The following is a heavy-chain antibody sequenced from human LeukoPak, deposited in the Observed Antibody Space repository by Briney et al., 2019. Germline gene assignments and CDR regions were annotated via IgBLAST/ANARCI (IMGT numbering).Heavy chain of an antibody. CDR2: VSGSGDST. J-gene: IGHJ4*02. CDR3: AKARYYHGSEYYFDY. V-gene: IGHV3-23*01. Sequence: GGSLRLSCAASGFTFSSYWMHWVRQAPGKGLEWVSAVSGSGDSTYYADSVKGRFTASRDNSRNTLHLQMNSLRAEDTAVYYCAKARYYHGSEYYFDYWGQGTLVTVSS. CDR1: GFTFSSYW. D-gene: IGHD3-10*01.